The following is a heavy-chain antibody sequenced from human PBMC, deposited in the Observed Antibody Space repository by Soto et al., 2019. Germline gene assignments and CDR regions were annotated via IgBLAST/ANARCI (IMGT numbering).Heavy chain of an antibody. CDR2: ISAYNGNT. CDR1: GYTFTSYG. Sequence: ASVKVSCKASGYTFTSYGISWVRQAPGQGREWMGWISAYNGNTNYAQKLQGRVTMTTDTSTSTAYMELRSLRSDDTAVYYCARDLVVVAQRYNWFDPWGQGTLVTVSS. J-gene: IGHJ5*02. D-gene: IGHD2-15*01. V-gene: IGHV1-18*01. CDR3: ARDLVVVAQRYNWFDP.